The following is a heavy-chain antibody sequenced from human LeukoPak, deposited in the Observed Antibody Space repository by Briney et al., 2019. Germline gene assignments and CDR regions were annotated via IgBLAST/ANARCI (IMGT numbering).Heavy chain of an antibody. Sequence: PSETLSLTCTVSGGSISSSSYYWGWIRQAPGKGLEWVSSISSSSSYIYYADSVKGRFTISRDNAKNSLYLQMNSLRAEDTAVYYCAREASDIGFDPWGQGTLVTVSS. CDR3: AREASDIGFDP. CDR1: GGSISSSS. J-gene: IGHJ5*02. CDR2: ISSSSSYI. V-gene: IGHV3-21*01. D-gene: IGHD5-12*01.